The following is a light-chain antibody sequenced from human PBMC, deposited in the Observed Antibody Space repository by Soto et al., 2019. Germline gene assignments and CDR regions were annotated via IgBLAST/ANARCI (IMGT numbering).Light chain of an antibody. CDR1: SSDIVYSF. Sequence: QSALTQPASVSGSPGQSITITCTESSSDIVYSFVSWYQQHPGKAPKLIIYGVIHRPSGVSDRFSGSKSDNTASLTISGLQAEDEADYYCSSYTSRTALVFGGGTKLTVL. V-gene: IGLV2-14*03. J-gene: IGLJ2*01. CDR2: GVI. CDR3: SSYTSRTALV.